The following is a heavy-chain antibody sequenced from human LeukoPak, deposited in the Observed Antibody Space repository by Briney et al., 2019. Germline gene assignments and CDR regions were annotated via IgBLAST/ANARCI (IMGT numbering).Heavy chain of an antibody. CDR2: IYYSGST. V-gene: IGHV4-59*08. CDR1: GGSISSYY. D-gene: IGHD6-19*01. J-gene: IGHJ5*02. CDR3: ARQKRLVGNWFDP. Sequence: SETLSLTCTVSGGSISSYYWSWIRQPPGKGLEWIGYIYYSGSTNYNPSLKSRVTISVDTSKNQFSLKLSSVTAADTAVYYCARQKRLVGNWFDPWGQGTLVTVSS.